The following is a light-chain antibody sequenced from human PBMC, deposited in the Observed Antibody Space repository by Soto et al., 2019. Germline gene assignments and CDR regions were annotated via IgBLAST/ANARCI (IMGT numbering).Light chain of an antibody. CDR1: QSISSW. Sequence: DIQMTQSPSTLSASVGDRVTITCRASQSISSWLAWYQQKPGKAPKLLIYDASSLESGVPSRFSGRGSGTEFTLTISSLQPDDFATYYCQQYNSYPSTFGQVTKVEIK. CDR2: DAS. V-gene: IGKV1-5*01. CDR3: QQYNSYPST. J-gene: IGKJ1*01.